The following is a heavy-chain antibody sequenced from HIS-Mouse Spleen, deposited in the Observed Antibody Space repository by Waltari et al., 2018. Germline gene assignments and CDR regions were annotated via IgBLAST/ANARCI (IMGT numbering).Heavy chain of an antibody. D-gene: IGHD3-10*01. V-gene: IGHV3-53*02. Sequence: EVQLVETGGGLIQPGGSLRLSCAASGFTVRRNYFSWVRQAPGKGLEWVSVIYSGGSTYYADSVKGRFTISRDNSKNTLYLQMNSLRAEDTAVYYCARHYYYGSGSYYFDYWGQGTLVTVSS. J-gene: IGHJ4*02. CDR3: ARHYYYGSGSYYFDY. CDR2: IYSGGST. CDR1: GFTVRRNY.